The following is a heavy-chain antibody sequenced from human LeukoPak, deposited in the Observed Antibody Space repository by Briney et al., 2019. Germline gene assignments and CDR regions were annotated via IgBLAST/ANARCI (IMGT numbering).Heavy chain of an antibody. CDR2: IHHSGRT. J-gene: IGHJ5*01. V-gene: IGHV4-38-2*02. CDR3: ARDHPEENAVDS. CDR1: DYSISSGFH. D-gene: IGHD1-14*01. Sequence: SETLSLTCTVSDYSISSGFHWGWIRQPPGKGLEWIATIHHSGRTYYNPSLKSRVTISVDTPKNQFPLRLRSVAAADTAVYFCARDHPEENAVDSRGQGTLVTVSS.